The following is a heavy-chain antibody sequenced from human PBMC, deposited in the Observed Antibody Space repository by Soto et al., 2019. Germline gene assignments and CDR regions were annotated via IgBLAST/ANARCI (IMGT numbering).Heavy chain of an antibody. CDR3: ASGYNGYQNYYGLHV. D-gene: IGHD5-12*01. CDR1: GFTFSGYP. J-gene: IGHJ6*02. CDR2: ITFSGNKQ. Sequence: QVQLEESGGGVVQPGRSLRLSCEASGFTFSGYPMHWVRQAPGKGLEWVAVITFSGNKQYYADSVRGRFTISRDNSKSTLYLQMNSLRTEDTAVYYCASGYNGYQNYYGLHVWGQGTTVTVSS. V-gene: IGHV3-30-3*01.